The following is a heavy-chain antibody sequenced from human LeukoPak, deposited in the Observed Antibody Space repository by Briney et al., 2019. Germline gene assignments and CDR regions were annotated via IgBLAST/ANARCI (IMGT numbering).Heavy chain of an antibody. D-gene: IGHD3-9*01. J-gene: IGHJ6*04. V-gene: IGHV4-4*02. CDR3: ARAVSDILTGAYYYGMDV. CDR2: IYHSGST. CDR1: GGSISSSNW. Sequence: SETLSLTCAVSGGSISSSNWWSWVRQPPGKGLEWIGEIYHSGSTNYNPSLKSRVTISVDKSKNQFSLKLSSVTAADTAVYYCARAVSDILTGAYYYGMDVWAKGPRSPSPQ.